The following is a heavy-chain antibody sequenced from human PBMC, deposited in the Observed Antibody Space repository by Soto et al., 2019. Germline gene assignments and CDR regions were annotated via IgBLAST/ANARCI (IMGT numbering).Heavy chain of an antibody. CDR1: GYTFTDYY. D-gene: IGHD6-19*01. Sequence: ASVKVSCKVSGYTFTDYYMHWVRQAPGQGLEWMGWINPNSGDTNYAQKFQGRVTVTRDTSISTAYMDLSRLRSDDTAVYFCARVGNEYSSGWPLGYWGQGTLVTVSS. CDR2: INPNSGDT. J-gene: IGHJ1*01. CDR3: ARVGNEYSSGWPLGY. V-gene: IGHV1-2*02.